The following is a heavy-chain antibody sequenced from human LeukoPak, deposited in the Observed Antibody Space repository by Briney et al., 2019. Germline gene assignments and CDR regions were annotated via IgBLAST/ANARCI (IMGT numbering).Heavy chain of an antibody. J-gene: IGHJ3*02. V-gene: IGHV1-69*04. D-gene: IGHD3-9*01. Sequence: GASVKVSCKASGGTFSSYAISWVRQAPGQGLEWMGRIIPILGIANYAQEFQGRVTITADKSTSTAYMELSSLRSEDTAVYYCASPLRYFDWLDAFDIWGQGTMVTVSS. CDR3: ASPLRYFDWLDAFDI. CDR1: GGTFSSYA. CDR2: IIPILGIA.